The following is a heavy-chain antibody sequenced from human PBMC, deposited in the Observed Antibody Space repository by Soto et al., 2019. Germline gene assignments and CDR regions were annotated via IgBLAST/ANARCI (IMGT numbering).Heavy chain of an antibody. J-gene: IGHJ5*02. D-gene: IGHD2-21*01. CDR3: ARGRGEFDA. V-gene: IGHV4-4*07. CDR2: IYSSGET. Sequence: PSETLSLTCTVSSASISGLYWTWIRQPAGKGLEWIGRIYSSGETNYNPSLTGRVIMSLDTSKNQFSLKLTSVTAADTAVYYCARGRGEFDAWGQGT. CDR1: SASISGLY.